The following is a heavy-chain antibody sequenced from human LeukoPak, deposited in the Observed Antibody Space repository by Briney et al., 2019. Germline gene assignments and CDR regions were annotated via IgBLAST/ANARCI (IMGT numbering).Heavy chain of an antibody. D-gene: IGHD3-3*01. CDR3: TRAKTPRSSSIFGVVIKGGVFDS. V-gene: IGHV1-46*02. J-gene: IGHJ5*01. Sequence: GASVKVSCKESGDSFNAYYMHWLRQAPGQGLEWLGIINPSDGAASYAQKFQGRVTMTGDTSTNTVYMEVNGLRSEDTAMYYCTRAKTPRSSSIFGVVIKGGVFDSWGQGTLVTVSS. CDR1: GDSFNAYY. CDR2: INPSDGAA.